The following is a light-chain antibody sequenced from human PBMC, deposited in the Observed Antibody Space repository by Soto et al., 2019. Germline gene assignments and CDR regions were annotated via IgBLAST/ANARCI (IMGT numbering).Light chain of an antibody. J-gene: IGLJ2*01. CDR3: QLWDSTTAVL. CDR1: NIGSKS. V-gene: IGLV3-9*01. Sequence: SYELTQPLSVSVALGQTARITCGGSNIGSKSVHWYQKRPGQAPVVVMYRDYHRPSEIPERFSGSNSGNTATLTISRAQAGDEADYYCQLWDSTTAVLFGGGTKLTVL. CDR2: RDY.